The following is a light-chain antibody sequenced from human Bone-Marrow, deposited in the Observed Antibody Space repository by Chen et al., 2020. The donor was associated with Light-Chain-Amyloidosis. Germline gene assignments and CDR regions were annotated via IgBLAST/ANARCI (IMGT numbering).Light chain of an antibody. J-gene: IGLJ2*01. CDR3: QSADSSGTYEVI. CDR1: DLPTKY. Sequence: SHHLTQPPSVSGSPGQTARITCSGDDLPTKYAYWYQQKPGQAPVLVIHRDTERPSGLSERFSGSSSGTTATLTISGVQAEDEADYHCQSADSSGTYEVIFGGGTKLTVL. V-gene: IGLV3-25*03. CDR2: RDT.